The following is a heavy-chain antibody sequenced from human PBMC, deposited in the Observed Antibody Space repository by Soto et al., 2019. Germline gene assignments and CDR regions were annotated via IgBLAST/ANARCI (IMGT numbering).Heavy chain of an antibody. CDR2: INHSGST. D-gene: IGHD3-10*01. J-gene: IGHJ5*02. CDR1: GGSFSGYY. Sequence: SETLSLTCAVYGGSFSGYYWSWIRQPPGKGLEWIGEINHSGSTNYNPSLKSRVTISVDTSKNQFSLKLSSVTAADTAVYYCATAGNPYYGSGRASNWFDPWGQGTLLTVSS. V-gene: IGHV4-34*01. CDR3: ATAGNPYYGSGRASNWFDP.